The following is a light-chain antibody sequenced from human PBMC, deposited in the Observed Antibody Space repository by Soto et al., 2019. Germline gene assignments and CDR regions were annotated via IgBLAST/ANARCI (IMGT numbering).Light chain of an antibody. Sequence: QSALTQPASVSGSPGQSITISCTGTSSDVGSYNLVSWYQQHPGKAPKLMIYEGSKRPSGVSNRVSGSKSGNTASLTISGRQAEDEVDYYCCSYAGSRVFGGGSKLTVL. CDR1: SSDVGSYNL. V-gene: IGLV2-23*01. CDR3: CSYAGSRV. CDR2: EGS. J-gene: IGLJ3*02.